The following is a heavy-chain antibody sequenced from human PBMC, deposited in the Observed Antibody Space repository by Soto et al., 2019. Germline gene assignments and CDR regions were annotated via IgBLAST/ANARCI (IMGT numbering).Heavy chain of an antibody. Sequence: VQLVQSGAEVKKPGASVKLSSRTSGYTFTHYYIHWVRQAPGQGLEWLAIINPASGSTNYAQDFQGRVTLTMDTSTTPVYMELSGLRAEDTAIFYCARDLAAGDYWGQGTLVTVSS. CDR1: GYTFTHYY. J-gene: IGHJ4*02. CDR2: INPASGST. D-gene: IGHD6-13*01. V-gene: IGHV1-46*01. CDR3: ARDLAAGDY.